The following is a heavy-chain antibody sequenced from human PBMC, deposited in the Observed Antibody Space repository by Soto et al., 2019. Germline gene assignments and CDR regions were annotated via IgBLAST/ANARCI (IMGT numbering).Heavy chain of an antibody. Sequence: GGVLRLSCAASGFTFSSYSMNWVRQAPGKGLEWVSYISSSSSTIYYADSVKGRFTISRDNAKNSLYLQMNSLRDEDTAVYYCARKWVLWYGMEVWGQGTTVTVSS. J-gene: IGHJ6*02. V-gene: IGHV3-48*02. D-gene: IGHD1-26*01. CDR1: GFTFSSYS. CDR3: ARKWVLWYGMEV. CDR2: ISSSSSTI.